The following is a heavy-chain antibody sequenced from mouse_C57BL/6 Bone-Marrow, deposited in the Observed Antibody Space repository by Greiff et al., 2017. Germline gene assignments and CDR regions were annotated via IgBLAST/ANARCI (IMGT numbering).Heavy chain of an antibody. V-gene: IGHV1-81*01. CDR1: GYTFTSYG. CDR2: IYPRSGNT. CDR3: ARLGYYGSSYFYYFDY. J-gene: IGHJ2*01. D-gene: IGHD1-1*01. Sequence: VQLQESGAELARPGASVKLSCKASGYTFTSYGISWVKQRTGQGLEWIGEIYPRSGNTYYNEKFKGKATLTADKSSSTAYMELRSLTSEDSAVYFCARLGYYGSSYFYYFDYWGQGTTLTVSS.